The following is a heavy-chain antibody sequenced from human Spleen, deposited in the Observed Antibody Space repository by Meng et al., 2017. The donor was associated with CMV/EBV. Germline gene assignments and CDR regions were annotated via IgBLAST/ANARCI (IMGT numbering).Heavy chain of an antibody. Sequence: GGSLRLSCAASGFSFSEYSMNWVRQAPGKGLQWVSSISSSRKYIYYADSVKGRFTISRDNGKNSMFLQMNSLRADDTAVYYCSRGGKYDYSGYSDYWGQGTLVTVSS. D-gene: IGHD3-22*01. CDR1: GFSFSEYS. V-gene: IGHV3-21*06. CDR3: SRGGKYDYSGYSDY. J-gene: IGHJ4*02. CDR2: ISSSRKYI.